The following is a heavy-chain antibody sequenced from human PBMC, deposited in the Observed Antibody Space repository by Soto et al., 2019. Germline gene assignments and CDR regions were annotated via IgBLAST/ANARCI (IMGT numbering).Heavy chain of an antibody. D-gene: IGHD2-21*01. CDR3: ASGRACRDKYGMDV. J-gene: IGHJ6*02. CDR1: GGSISSYY. V-gene: IGHV4-59*01. CDR2: IYYSGST. Sequence: SETLSLTCTVSGGSISSYYWSWIRQPPGKGLEWIGYIYYSGSTNYNPSLKSRVTISVDTSKNQFSLKLSSVTAADTAVYYCASGRACRDKYGMDVWGQGTTVTVSS.